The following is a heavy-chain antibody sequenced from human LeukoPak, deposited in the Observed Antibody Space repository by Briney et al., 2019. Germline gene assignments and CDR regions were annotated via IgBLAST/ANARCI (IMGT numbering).Heavy chain of an antibody. CDR1: GFTFRDYY. D-gene: IGHD1-7*01. J-gene: IGHJ5*02. Sequence: GGSLRLSCVASGFTFRDYYMSRVRQAPGKGLEGVGRIKSTNDGGTADCAAPVKGRFAISRGDSTNTVYLQMNSLKTEDAAVYYCTTRTGTSPWGPGTLVTVAS. CDR2: IKSTNDGGTA. CDR3: TTRTGTSP. V-gene: IGHV3-15*01.